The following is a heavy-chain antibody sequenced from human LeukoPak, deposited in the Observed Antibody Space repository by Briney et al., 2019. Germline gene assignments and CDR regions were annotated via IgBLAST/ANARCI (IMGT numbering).Heavy chain of an antibody. CDR2: IYPGDSDT. CDR1: GYTFNTYW. D-gene: IGHD2-15*01. V-gene: IGHV5-51*01. CDR3: ARPSDWNSGYCSGGSCPPHY. Sequence: GESLKISCKASGYTFNTYWIGWVRQLPGKGLEWMGTIYPGDSDTRYSPSFQDQVIFSVDKSTTTAYLQWTSLRASDTATYYCARPSDWNSGYCSGGSCPPHYWGQGTLVTVSS. J-gene: IGHJ4*02.